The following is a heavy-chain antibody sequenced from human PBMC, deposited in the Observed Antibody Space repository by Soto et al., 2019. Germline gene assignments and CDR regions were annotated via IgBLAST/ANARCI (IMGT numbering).Heavy chain of an antibody. CDR1: GFTFSNAW. J-gene: IGHJ6*02. CDR2: IKSKTDGGTT. V-gene: IGHV3-15*01. D-gene: IGHD3-10*01. Sequence: PGGSLRLSCAASGFTFSNAWMSWVRQAPGKGLEWVGRIKSKTDGGTTDYAAPVKGRFTISRDDSKNTLYLQMNSLKTEDTAVYYCTTGSTMVRGVIITFYYYYGMDVWGQGTTVTVSS. CDR3: TTGSTMVRGVIITFYYYYGMDV.